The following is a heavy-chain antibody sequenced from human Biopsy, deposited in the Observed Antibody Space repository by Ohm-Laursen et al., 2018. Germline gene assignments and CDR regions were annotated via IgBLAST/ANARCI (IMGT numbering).Heavy chain of an antibody. V-gene: IGHV4-34*01. D-gene: IGHD3-22*01. J-gene: IGHJ6*04. CDR2: INHSGRT. CDR1: GESFNGYY. CDR3: VRGVDYYDPYHYYALDV. Sequence: TLSLTCAVYGESFNGYYWSWIRQTPGKGLEWIGEINHSGRTNYNPSLKSRVTISVDTAKNQFSLKVRSVTAADTAVYYCVRGVDYYDPYHYYALDVWGEGTTVTVSS.